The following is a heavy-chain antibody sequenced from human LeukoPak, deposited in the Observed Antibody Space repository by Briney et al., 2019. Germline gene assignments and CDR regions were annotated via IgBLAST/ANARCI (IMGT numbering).Heavy chain of an antibody. D-gene: IGHD3-10*01. Sequence: ASVKVSCKASGYTFTSYAMNWVRQAPGQGLEWMGWINTNTGNPTYAQGFTGRFVFSLDTSVSTAYLQISSLKAEDTAVYYCARDGLLLYYYGSGSYYKGPMDVWGKGTTVTVSS. CDR3: ARDGLLLYYYGSGSYYKGPMDV. V-gene: IGHV7-4-1*02. J-gene: IGHJ6*03. CDR2: INTNTGNP. CDR1: GYTFTSYA.